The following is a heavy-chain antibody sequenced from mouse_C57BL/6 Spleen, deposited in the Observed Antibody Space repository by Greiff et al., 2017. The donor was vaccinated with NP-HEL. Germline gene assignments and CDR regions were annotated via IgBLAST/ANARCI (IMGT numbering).Heavy chain of an antibody. J-gene: IGHJ4*01. CDR2: INPSSGYT. CDR3: ARYYGRVYAMDY. V-gene: IGHV1-4*01. D-gene: IGHD1-1*01. Sequence: QVQLQQSGAELARPGASVKMSCKASGYTFTSYTMHWVKQRPGQGLEWIGYINPSSGYTKYNQKFKDKATLTADKSSSTAYMQLSSLTSEDSAVYYCARYYGRVYAMDYWGQGTSVTVSS. CDR1: GYTFTSYT.